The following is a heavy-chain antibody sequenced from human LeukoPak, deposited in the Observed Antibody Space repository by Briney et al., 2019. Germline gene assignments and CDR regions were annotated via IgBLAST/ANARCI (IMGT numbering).Heavy chain of an antibody. CDR3: ARQSCRGGSCFIDY. CDR2: ISYDGSNK. Sequence: PGRSLRLSCAASGFIFSSYGMHWVRQAPGKGLEWVAVISYDGSNKYYADSVKGRFTISGDNSKTTLYLQMNSLRAEDTAVYYCARQSCRGGSCFIDYWGQEPWSPSPQ. CDR1: GFIFSSYG. D-gene: IGHD2-15*01. J-gene: IGHJ4*01. V-gene: IGHV3-30*03.